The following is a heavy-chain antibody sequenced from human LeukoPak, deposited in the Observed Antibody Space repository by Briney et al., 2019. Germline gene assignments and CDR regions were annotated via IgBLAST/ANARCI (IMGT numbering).Heavy chain of an antibody. CDR1: GFTFTSSA. CDR2: IVVGSGNT. J-gene: IGHJ4*02. D-gene: IGHD6-19*01. CDR3: ARARNGYSSGWYFFDY. V-gene: IGHV1-58*02. Sequence: GTSVKVSCKASGFTFTSSAMQWVRQARGQRLEWIGWIVVGSGNTNYAQKFQERVTITRDMSTSTAYMELSSLRSEDTAVYYCARARNGYSSGWYFFDYWGQGTLVTVSS.